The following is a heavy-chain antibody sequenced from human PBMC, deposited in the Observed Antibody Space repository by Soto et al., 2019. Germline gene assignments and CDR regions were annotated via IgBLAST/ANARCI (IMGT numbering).Heavy chain of an antibody. Sequence: PSETLSLTCTVSGGSISSSSYYWSWIRQPPGKGLEWIGSISYSGNTFYNPPLNSRGTISVDKPKNQFSLKLSAVTAADTAVYYCARRDPYGSGKYGVDLWGQGTTVTVSS. CDR3: ARRDPYGSGKYGVDL. V-gene: IGHV4-39*01. CDR1: GGSISSSSYY. D-gene: IGHD3-10*01. CDR2: ISYSGNT. J-gene: IGHJ6*02.